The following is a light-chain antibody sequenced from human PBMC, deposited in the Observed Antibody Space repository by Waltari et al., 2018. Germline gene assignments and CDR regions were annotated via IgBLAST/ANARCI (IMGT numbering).Light chain of an antibody. V-gene: IGKV1-9*01. CDR3: QQLNSYPRT. J-gene: IGKJ4*01. CDR1: QGISSY. Sequence: IQLTQSPSSLSASVGDRVTITCRASQGISSYLAWYQQNPGKAPKLLIYAASTLQSGVPSRFSGSGSGTDFTLTISSLQPEDFATYYCQQLNSYPRTFGGGTKVEIK. CDR2: AAS.